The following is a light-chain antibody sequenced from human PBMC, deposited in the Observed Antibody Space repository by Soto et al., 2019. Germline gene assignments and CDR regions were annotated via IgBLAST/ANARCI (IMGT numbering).Light chain of an antibody. V-gene: IGLV4-69*01. Sequence: QPVLTQSPSASASLGASVKLTCTLSSGHSNYAIAWHQQQPERGPRYLIKLNSDGSHIKGDGVPDRFSGSSSGAERYLTISSLQSEDEADYYCQTWVTGSRIFGGGTKLTVL. J-gene: IGLJ2*01. CDR1: SGHSNYA. CDR3: QTWVTGSRI. CDR2: LNSDGSH.